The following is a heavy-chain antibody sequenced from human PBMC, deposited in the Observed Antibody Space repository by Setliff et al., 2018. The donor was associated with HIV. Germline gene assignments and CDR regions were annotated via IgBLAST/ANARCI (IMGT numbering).Heavy chain of an antibody. CDR1: GHTFNNYD. D-gene: IGHD3-10*01. CDR2: MNPNTGVA. J-gene: IGHJ6*04. CDR3: ASGKGVGGVIITGGLDV. V-gene: IGHV1-8*01. Sequence: ASVKVSCKASGHTFNNYDIHWVRRATGQGLEWMGWMNPNTGVAGYALKFHGRVTMTRDTSISTVHMELSSLTSEDTAVYWCASGKGVGGVIITGGLDVWGKGTTVTVSS.